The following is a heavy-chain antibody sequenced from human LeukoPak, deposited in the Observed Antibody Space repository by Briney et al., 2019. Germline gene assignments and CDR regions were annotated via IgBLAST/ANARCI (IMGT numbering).Heavy chain of an antibody. D-gene: IGHD3-10*01. Sequence: GGSLRLPCAASGFTFSDYYMSWIRQAPGKGLEWVSYISSSSSYTNYADSVKGRFTISRDNAKNSLYLQMNSLRAEDTAVYYCAAPTMVRAPWGQGTLVTVSS. V-gene: IGHV3-11*03. CDR2: ISSSSSYT. CDR3: AAPTMVRAP. J-gene: IGHJ5*02. CDR1: GFTFSDYY.